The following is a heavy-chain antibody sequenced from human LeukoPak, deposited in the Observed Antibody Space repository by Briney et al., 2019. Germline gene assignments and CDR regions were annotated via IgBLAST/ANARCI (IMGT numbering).Heavy chain of an antibody. V-gene: IGHV3-23*03. J-gene: IGHJ4*02. CDR3: AKGPRPGSSGYPNLDH. Sequence: PGGSLRLSCAASGFTFSSYAMNWVRQAPGKGLEWVSLIYSGSSTNYADSVKGGFTISRDNSKNTLYLQLNNLRVEDTAVYYCAKGPRPGSSGYPNLDHWGQGTLVTVSS. CDR2: IYSGSST. CDR1: GFTFSSYA. D-gene: IGHD3-22*01.